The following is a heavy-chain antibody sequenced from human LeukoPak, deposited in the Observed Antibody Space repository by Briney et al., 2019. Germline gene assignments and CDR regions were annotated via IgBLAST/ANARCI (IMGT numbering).Heavy chain of an antibody. CDR1: GFTVSSNY. D-gene: IGHD3-3*01. V-gene: IGHV3-53*01. J-gene: IGHJ4*02. CDR3: ARPGTYYDFWSGYYDY. CDR2: IYSGGST. Sequence: GGSLRLSCAASGFTVSSNYMSWFRQAPGKGLEWVSVIYSGGSTYYADSVKGRFTISRDNSKNTLYLQMNSLRAEDTAVYYCARPGTYYDFWSGYYDYWGQGTLVTVSS.